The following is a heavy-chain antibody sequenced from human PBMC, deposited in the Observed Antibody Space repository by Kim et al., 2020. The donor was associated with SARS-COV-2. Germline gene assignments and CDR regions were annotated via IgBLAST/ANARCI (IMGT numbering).Heavy chain of an antibody. V-gene: IGHV4-59*13. D-gene: IGHD4-17*01. Sequence: SETLSLTCTVSGGSISSYYWSWIRQPPGKGLEWIGYIYYSGSTNYNPSLKSRVTISVDTSKNQFSLKLSSVTAADTAVYYCARGGVGYGDYHIDYWGQGTLVTVSS. CDR3: ARGGVGYGDYHIDY. CDR1: GGSISSYY. J-gene: IGHJ4*02. CDR2: IYYSGST.